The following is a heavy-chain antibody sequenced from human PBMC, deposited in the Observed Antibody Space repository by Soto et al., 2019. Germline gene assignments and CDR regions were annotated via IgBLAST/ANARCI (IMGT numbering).Heavy chain of an antibody. CDR1: GYIFTNYW. CDR3: VSSRVASRVAVFAF. J-gene: IGHJ4*02. CDR2: IDPSDSHI. D-gene: IGHD6-6*01. V-gene: IGHV5-10-1*01. Sequence: ESLQISCKGSGYIFTNYWITWVRQMPGKGLEWMGRIDPSDSHINYSPSFQGHVTISVDKSISTAYLQWSSLRASDTAVYYFVSSRVASRVAVFAFWGQGTLVTGSS.